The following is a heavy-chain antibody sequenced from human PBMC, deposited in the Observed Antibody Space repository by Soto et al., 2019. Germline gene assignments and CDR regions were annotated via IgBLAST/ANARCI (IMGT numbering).Heavy chain of an antibody. CDR1: GYTLTELS. CDR2: FDPEDGET. J-gene: IGHJ4*02. D-gene: IGHD4-17*01. V-gene: IGHV1-24*01. CDR3: ATEYSPIRYGDY. Sequence: QVQLVQSGAEVKKPGASVKVSCKVSGYTLTELSMHWVRQAPGKGLEWMGGFDPEDGETIYAQKFQGTVPMNEDTSTDTAYMELSSLRSEDTAVYYCATEYSPIRYGDYWGQGTLVTVSS.